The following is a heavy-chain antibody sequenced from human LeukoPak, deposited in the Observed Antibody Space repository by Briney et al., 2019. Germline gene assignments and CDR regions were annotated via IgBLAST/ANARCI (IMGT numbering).Heavy chain of an antibody. Sequence: PSETLSLTCAVYGGSFSGYYWSWIRQPPGKGLEWIGEINHSGSTNYNPSLKSRVTISVDTSKNQFSLKLSSVTAADTAVYYCALSSSWQEYYYYMDVWGKGTTVTISS. V-gene: IGHV4-34*01. CDR3: ALSSSWQEYYYYMDV. CDR1: GGSFSGYY. D-gene: IGHD6-13*01. CDR2: INHSGST. J-gene: IGHJ6*03.